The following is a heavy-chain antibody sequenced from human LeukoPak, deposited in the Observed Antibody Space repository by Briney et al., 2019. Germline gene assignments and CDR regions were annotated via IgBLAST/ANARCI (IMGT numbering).Heavy chain of an antibody. D-gene: IGHD6-13*01. CDR3: ASGVWHSSSWYGTNY. V-gene: IGHV4-4*07. J-gene: IGHJ4*02. Sequence: SETLSLTCTVSGGSISSYYWSWIRQPAGKGLEWIGRIYTSGSTNYNPSLKSRVTMSEDTSKNQFSLKLSSVTAADTAVYYCASGVWHSSSWYGTNYWGQGTLVTVSS. CDR2: IYTSGST. CDR1: GGSISSYY.